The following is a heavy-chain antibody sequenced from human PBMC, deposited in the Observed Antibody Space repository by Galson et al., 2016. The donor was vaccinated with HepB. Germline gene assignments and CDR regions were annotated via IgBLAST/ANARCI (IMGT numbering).Heavy chain of an antibody. CDR2: IYPDASDT. CDR3: ARRTDRSGYAAY. Sequence: QSGAEVKKPGESLQISCQGSGYSFTSYWIGWVRQMPGKGLEWMGLIYPDASDTTYSLSFQGPVTISADKSISTAYLQWNSRKASDTAMYYFARRTDRSGYAAYCGQGTVVIVST. D-gene: IGHD3-22*01. CDR1: GYSFTSYW. J-gene: IGHJ4*02. V-gene: IGHV5-51*01.